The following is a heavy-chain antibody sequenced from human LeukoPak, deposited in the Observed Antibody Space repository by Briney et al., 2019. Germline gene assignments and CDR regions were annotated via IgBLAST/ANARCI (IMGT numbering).Heavy chain of an antibody. CDR1: GFTPTWHV. Sequence: GGSLRLSCSASGFTPTWHVTHWVRQAPGKALEYVSFIHHNGDITSYADSVRGRFTVSRDNSKNTLFLELSSLRTDDTAVYYCVRDKSGTYSFDYWGQGTLVTVSS. CDR3: VRDKSGTYSFDY. V-gene: IGHV3-64D*06. CDR2: IHHNGDIT. J-gene: IGHJ4*02. D-gene: IGHD1-26*01.